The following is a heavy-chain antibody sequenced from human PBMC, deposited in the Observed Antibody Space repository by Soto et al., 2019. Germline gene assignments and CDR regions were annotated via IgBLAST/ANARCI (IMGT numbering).Heavy chain of an antibody. V-gene: IGHV4-4*07. CDR1: GGSINTFY. D-gene: IGHD5-12*01. CDR3: AREGSYSAYNFAHGIQLWSFDF. J-gene: IGHJ4*02. CDR2: IFSSGST. Sequence: LSLTCTVSGGSINTFYWSWVRQPAGKGLEWIGRIFSSGSTSFNPSLESRVAVSVDTSKNRFSLNLSSVTAADMAVYYCAREGSYSAYNFAHGIQLWSFDFWGQGALVTVSS.